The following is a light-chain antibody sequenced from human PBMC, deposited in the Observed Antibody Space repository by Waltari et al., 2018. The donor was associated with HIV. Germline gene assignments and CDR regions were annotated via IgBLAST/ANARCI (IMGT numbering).Light chain of an antibody. V-gene: IGLV6-57*01. CDR3: QSSDRNNQV. CDR1: GGSITSNY. CDR2: WDD. J-gene: IGLJ3*02. Sequence: NFMLTQPHSVSESPGKTVTISCTRTGGSITSNYVQWYQRRPGGSPTTVIYWDDQGPSGVPGRCSGSIDSSSNSAALTISGLKPEDEADYYCQSSDRNNQVFGGGTKLTVL.